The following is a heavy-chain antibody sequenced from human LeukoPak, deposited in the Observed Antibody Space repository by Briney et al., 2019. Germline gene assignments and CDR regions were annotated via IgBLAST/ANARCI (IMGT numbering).Heavy chain of an antibody. Sequence: PGGSLRLSCAASGFTSKTHAMSWVRQAPGKGLEWVSRIDDSGVIRSYADSVKGRFTISRDNSKMTLTLQMNSLRAEDTAVYYCAKRLKRNYYYHYAMDVWGQGTTVTVSS. D-gene: IGHD3-22*01. CDR3: AKRLKRNYYYHYAMDV. J-gene: IGHJ6*02. CDR2: IDDSGVIR. CDR1: GFTSKTHA. V-gene: IGHV3-23*01.